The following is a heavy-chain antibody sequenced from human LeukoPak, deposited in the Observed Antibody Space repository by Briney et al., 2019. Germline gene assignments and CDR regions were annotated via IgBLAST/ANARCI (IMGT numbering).Heavy chain of an antibody. V-gene: IGHV4-61*01. D-gene: IGHD1-26*01. CDR1: GGSISSGSISSYY. CDR3: ATMSGTCYKFDY. J-gene: IGHJ4*02. CDR2: IYYSGST. Sequence: SETLSLTCTVSGGSISSGSISSYYWSWIRQPPGKGLEWIGYIYYSGSTNYNPSLKSRVTISVDTSKNQFSLKLSSVTAADTAVYYCATMSGTCYKFDYWGQGTLVTVSS.